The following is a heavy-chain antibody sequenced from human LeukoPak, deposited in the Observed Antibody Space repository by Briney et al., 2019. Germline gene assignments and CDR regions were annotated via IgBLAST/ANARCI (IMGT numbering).Heavy chain of an antibody. CDR1: GLTFSSYW. V-gene: IGHV3-7*03. CDR2: IKQDGSEK. CDR3: ARRYFDY. Sequence: GGPLRLSCAASGLTFSSYWMSWVRQAPGKGLEWVANIKQDGSEKYYVDSVKGQFTISRDNAKNSLYLQMNSLRAEDTAVYYCARRYFDYWGQGTLVTVSS. J-gene: IGHJ4*02.